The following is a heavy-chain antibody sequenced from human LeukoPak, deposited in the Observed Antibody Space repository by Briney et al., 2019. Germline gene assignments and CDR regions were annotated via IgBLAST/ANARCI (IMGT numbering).Heavy chain of an antibody. CDR1: GFTFSSYS. J-gene: IGHJ4*02. CDR2: ISYDGRQK. D-gene: IGHD3-3*01. V-gene: IGHV3-30-3*01. CDR3: ARVFLERLTSGYFDN. Sequence: GSLRLSCAASGFTFSSYSMNWVRQAPGKGLEWVAVISYDGRQKYYGDSVKGRFTISRDNPKNTLYLQMNSLRDDDTAVYYCARVFLERLTSGYFDNWGQGTLVTVS.